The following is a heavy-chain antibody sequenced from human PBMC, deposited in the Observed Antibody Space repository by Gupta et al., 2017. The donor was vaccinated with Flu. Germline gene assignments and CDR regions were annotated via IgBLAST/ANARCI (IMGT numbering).Heavy chain of an antibody. CDR3: VKLAYDPNGYYYFDY. V-gene: IGHV3-74*01. Sequence: EVQLVESGGGLVQPGGSLSLSCAPSGFTFRSYWMYWVRQAPGKGLVWVSRINLDGSSTRYADSVKGRFTISRDNAKNTLYLQMNSLGAEDTAVYYCVKLAYDPNGYYYFDYWGQGTLVAVSS. J-gene: IGHJ4*02. D-gene: IGHD3-22*01. CDR2: INLDGSST. CDR1: GFTFRSYW.